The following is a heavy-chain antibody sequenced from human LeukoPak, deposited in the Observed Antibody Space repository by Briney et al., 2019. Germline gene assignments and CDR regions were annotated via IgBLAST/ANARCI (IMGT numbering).Heavy chain of an antibody. CDR2: IYYSGST. Sequence: SETLSLTCAVYGGSFSGYYWSWIRQPPGKGLEWIGYIYYSGSTNHNPSLKSRVIISVDTSKNQFSLKLSPVIAADTAVYYCARVGVDYSGNIIKYYFDYWGQGTLVTVSS. CDR1: GGSFSGYY. CDR3: ARVGVDYSGNIIKYYFDY. V-gene: IGHV4-59*01. J-gene: IGHJ4*02. D-gene: IGHD4-23*01.